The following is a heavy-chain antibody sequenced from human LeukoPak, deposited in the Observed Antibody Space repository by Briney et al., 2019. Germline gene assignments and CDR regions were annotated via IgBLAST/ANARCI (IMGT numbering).Heavy chain of an antibody. V-gene: IGHV3-33*01. CDR2: IWYDGSNK. CDR1: GFTFSSYG. J-gene: IGHJ6*03. Sequence: PGRSLRLSCAASGFTFSSYGMHWVRQAPGKGLGWVAVIWYDGSNKYYADSVKGRFTISRDNSKNTLYLQMNSLRAEDTAVYYCARASNYYYMDVWGKGTTVTVSS. CDR3: ARASNYYYMDV.